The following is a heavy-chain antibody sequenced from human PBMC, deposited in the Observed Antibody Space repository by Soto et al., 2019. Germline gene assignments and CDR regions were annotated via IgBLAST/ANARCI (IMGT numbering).Heavy chain of an antibody. CDR2: ISYDGSNK. J-gene: IGHJ6*02. D-gene: IGHD3-3*01. V-gene: IGHV3-30-3*01. CDR1: GFTFSSYA. Sequence: GGSLRLSCAASGFTFSSYAMHWVRQAPGKGLEWVAVISYDGSNKYYADSVKGRFTISRDNSKNTLYLQMNSLRAEDTAVYYCARDQRVITTIFGVVPYYYYYYYGMDVWGQGTTVTVSS. CDR3: ARDQRVITTIFGVVPYYYYYYYGMDV.